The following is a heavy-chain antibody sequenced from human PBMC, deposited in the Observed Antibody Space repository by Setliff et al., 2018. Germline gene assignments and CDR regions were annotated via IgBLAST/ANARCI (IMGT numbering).Heavy chain of an antibody. J-gene: IGHJ4*02. V-gene: IGHV4-61*10. CDR1: GGSISCGSYY. Sequence: SETLSLTCTVSGGSISCGSYYWSWIRQPAGQGLEWIGSISYSGSTNHNPSLKNRVTISVDTSKKQFSLKLSPVTSADTAVYYCARGASSPFATGLWGQGTLVTVSS. CDR3: ARGASSPFATGL. CDR2: ISYSGST. D-gene: IGHD6-13*01.